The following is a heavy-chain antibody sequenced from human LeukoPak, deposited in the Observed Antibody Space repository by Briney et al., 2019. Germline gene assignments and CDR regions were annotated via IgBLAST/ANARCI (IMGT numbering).Heavy chain of an antibody. V-gene: IGHV4-59*08. CDR3: ARHDNYPGFGRGFDP. CDR2: MYYSGTT. D-gene: IGHD1-14*01. J-gene: IGHJ5*02. Sequence: NPSETLSLTCSVSGDSMSGYYWSWIRQPPGKGLEWIGYMYYSGTTSYNPSLKSRVTLSTDTSKNHFSLKLYSVTAADTAVYYCARHDNYPGFGRGFDPWGQGFLVTVTS. CDR1: GDSMSGYY.